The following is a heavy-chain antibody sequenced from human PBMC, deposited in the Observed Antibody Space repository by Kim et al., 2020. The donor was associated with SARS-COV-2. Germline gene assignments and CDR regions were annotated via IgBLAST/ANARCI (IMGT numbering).Heavy chain of an antibody. Sequence: GGSLRLSCAASGFTFSSYAMSWVRQAPGKGLEWVSAISDSGGTTYYADSVKGRLTISRDNSKNTLYLQMNSLRAEDTAVYYCAKAKGCSRASCYARMDVWGQGTTVTVSS. CDR1: GFTFSSYA. V-gene: IGHV3-23*01. CDR2: ISDSGGTT. J-gene: IGHJ6*02. CDR3: AKAKGCSRASCYARMDV. D-gene: IGHD2-2*01.